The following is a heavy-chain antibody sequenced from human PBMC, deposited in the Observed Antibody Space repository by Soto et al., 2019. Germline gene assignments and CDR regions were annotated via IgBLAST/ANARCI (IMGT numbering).Heavy chain of an antibody. CDR2: INPDNGGP. Sequence: QVQLVQSGAEVKKPGASVKVSCKTSGYTFTDYYVHWVRQAPGHGLEWMGWINPDNGGPNYAQKFQDGVTLTRDTAITTTYMALSRLKTDDTAVYYGARGRKTTATVGGDFDPWGQGTLVSVSS. V-gene: IGHV1-2*02. CDR1: GYTFTDYY. CDR3: ARGRKTTATVGGDFDP. J-gene: IGHJ5*02. D-gene: IGHD4-4*01.